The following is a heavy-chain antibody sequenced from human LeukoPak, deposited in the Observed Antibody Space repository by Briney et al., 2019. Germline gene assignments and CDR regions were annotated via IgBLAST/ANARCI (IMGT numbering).Heavy chain of an antibody. J-gene: IGHJ4*02. Sequence: SETLSLTCAVYGGSFSGYYWSWIRQPTGKGLEWIGEINHSGSTNYNPSLKSRVTISVDTSKNQFSLKLSSVTAADTAVYYCARGATRGVLGYWGQGTLVTVSS. CDR1: GGSFSGYY. D-gene: IGHD5-24*01. V-gene: IGHV4-34*01. CDR3: ARGATRGVLGY. CDR2: INHSGST.